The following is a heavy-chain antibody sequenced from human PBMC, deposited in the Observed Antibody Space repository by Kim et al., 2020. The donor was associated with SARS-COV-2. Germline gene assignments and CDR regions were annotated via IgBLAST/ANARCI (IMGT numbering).Heavy chain of an antibody. CDR3: ARDSDPDY. CDR2: INPNGAET. CDR1: GYNFNDHY. V-gene: IGHV1-2*02. Sequence: ASVKVSCKASGYNFNDHYIHWVRQAPGQGLEWMGWINPNGAETKYSEKFHGRVSMTRDTSINTAYVELYSLSSDDTAVYYCARDSDPDYWGQGTLVTV. J-gene: IGHJ4*02.